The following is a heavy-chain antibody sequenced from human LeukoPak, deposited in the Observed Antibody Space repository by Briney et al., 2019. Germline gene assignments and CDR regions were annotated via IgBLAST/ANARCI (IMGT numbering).Heavy chain of an antibody. J-gene: IGHJ5*02. CDR2: INPNSGGT. CDR3: ARGVRRGNWFDP. V-gene: IGHV1-2*04. D-gene: IGHD2-2*01. Sequence: ASVTVSCKASGYTFTGYYMHWVRQAPGQGLEWMGWINPNSGGTNYAQKFQGWVTMTRDTSISTAYMELSRLRSDDTAVYYCARGVRRGNWFDPWGQGTLVTVSS. CDR1: GYTFTGYY.